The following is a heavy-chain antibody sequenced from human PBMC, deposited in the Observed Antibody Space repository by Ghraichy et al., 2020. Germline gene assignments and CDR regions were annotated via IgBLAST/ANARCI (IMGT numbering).Heavy chain of an antibody. CDR3: ARDYQSWFDP. CDR1: GFTFSSYA. Sequence: GGSLRLSCAASGFTFSSYAMHWVRQAPGKGLEWVAVISYDGSNKYYVDSVKGRFTISRDNSKNTLYLQMNSLRAEDTAVYYCARDYQSWFDPWGQGTLVTVSS. J-gene: IGHJ5*02. D-gene: IGHD3-16*02. V-gene: IGHV3-30*04. CDR2: ISYDGSNK.